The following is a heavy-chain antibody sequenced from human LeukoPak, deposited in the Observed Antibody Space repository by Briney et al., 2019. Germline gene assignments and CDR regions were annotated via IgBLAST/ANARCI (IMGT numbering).Heavy chain of an antibody. CDR2: ISYDGSNT. J-gene: IGHJ4*02. Sequence: GGSLRLSCAASGFTFSTYAMHWVRQAPGKGLEWVAAISYDGSNTYYADSVKGHFTMSRDNSKNTLYLQMNSLSTGDTAVFYCERETLSSGYFDHWGQGTLVSVSS. CDR3: ERETLSSGYFDH. CDR1: GFTFSTYA. V-gene: IGHV3-30-3*01. D-gene: IGHD3-10*01.